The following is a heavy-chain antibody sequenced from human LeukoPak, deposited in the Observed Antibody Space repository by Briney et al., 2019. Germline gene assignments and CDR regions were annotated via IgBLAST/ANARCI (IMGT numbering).Heavy chain of an antibody. V-gene: IGHV3-21*01. CDR1: GFTFSSYS. CDR3: AELGITMIGGV. CDR2: ITSSGTYI. D-gene: IGHD3-10*02. J-gene: IGHJ6*04. Sequence: PGGSLRLSCAASGFTFSSYSMNWVRQAPGKAMEWVSSITSSGTYICYADSVKGRFTISRDNAKNSLYLQMDSLGPEDTAVYYCAELGITMIGGVWGKGTTVTISS.